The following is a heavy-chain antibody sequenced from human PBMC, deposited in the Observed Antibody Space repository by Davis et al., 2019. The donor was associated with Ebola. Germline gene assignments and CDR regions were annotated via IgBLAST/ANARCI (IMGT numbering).Heavy chain of an antibody. D-gene: IGHD6-13*01. Sequence: GESLKISCTDSVITFSSYAMTWVRQAPGKGLEWVSAISGSGGSTYYADSVKGRFTISRDNSKKTLYLQMNSLRGEDTAVYYCARDRTWIAAAGYRGGWFDPWGQGTLVTVSS. J-gene: IGHJ5*02. CDR3: ARDRTWIAAAGYRGGWFDP. V-gene: IGHV3-23*01. CDR1: VITFSSYA. CDR2: ISGSGGST.